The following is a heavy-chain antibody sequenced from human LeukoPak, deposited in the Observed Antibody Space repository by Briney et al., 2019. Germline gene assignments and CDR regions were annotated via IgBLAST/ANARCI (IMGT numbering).Heavy chain of an antibody. CDR3: AKDHGTSPDYFYY. Sequence: GGSLRLSCAASGFTFSSYAMSWVRQAPGKGLEWVSAISGSGGNTYYADSVKGRFTISRDNSKNTLYLHMSSLRAEDTAVYYCAKDHGTSPDYFYYWGQGTLVTVSS. CDR2: ISGSGGNT. J-gene: IGHJ4*02. CDR1: GFTFSSYA. V-gene: IGHV3-23*01.